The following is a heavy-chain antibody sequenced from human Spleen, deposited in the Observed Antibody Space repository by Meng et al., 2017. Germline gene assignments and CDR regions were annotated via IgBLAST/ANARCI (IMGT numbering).Heavy chain of an antibody. V-gene: IGHV6-1*01. CDR3: ARGYNYNY. CDR1: GDSVSRNGVA. J-gene: IGHJ4*02. D-gene: IGHD5-18*01. CDR2: TYYRSKWYN. Sequence: QVQLRESGPGVVSPAQPLALTGASSGDSVSRNGVAGNWIRQSPSRGFGWLGRTYYRSKWYNDYAVSVKGRITINPDTSKNQFSLQLNSVTPEDTAVYYCARGYNYNYWGQGTLVTVSS.